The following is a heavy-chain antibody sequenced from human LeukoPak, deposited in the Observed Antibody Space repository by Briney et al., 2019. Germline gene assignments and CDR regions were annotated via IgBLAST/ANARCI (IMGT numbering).Heavy chain of an antibody. CDR2: IYYSGST. CDR1: GGSISSYY. Sequence: SETLSLTCTVSGGSISSYYWSWIRQPPGKGLEWIGYIYYSGSTNYNPSLKSRVTISVDTSKNQFSLKLSSVTAAGTAVYYCASWAQFSSGWYGPAFDIWGQGTMVTVSS. J-gene: IGHJ3*02. CDR3: ASWAQFSSGWYGPAFDI. V-gene: IGHV4-59*01. D-gene: IGHD6-19*01.